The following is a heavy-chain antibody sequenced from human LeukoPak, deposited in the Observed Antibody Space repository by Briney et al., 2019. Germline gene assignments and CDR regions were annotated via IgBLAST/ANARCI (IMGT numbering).Heavy chain of an antibody. CDR2: IYYSGST. Sequence: SETLSLTCTVSGGSISSYYWSWIRQPPGKGLEWIGYIYYSGSTNYNPSLKSRVTISVDTSKNQFSLKLTSVTAADTAVYYCATTTIRLGYWGQGTLVTVSS. CDR1: GGSISSYY. CDR3: ATTTIRLGY. J-gene: IGHJ4*02. V-gene: IGHV4-59*12. D-gene: IGHD1-26*01.